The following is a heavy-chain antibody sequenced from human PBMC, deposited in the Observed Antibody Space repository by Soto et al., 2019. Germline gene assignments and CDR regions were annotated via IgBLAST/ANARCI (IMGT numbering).Heavy chain of an antibody. D-gene: IGHD3-16*02. V-gene: IGHV4-31*03. CDR3: ARTRDIWGSYRQYFDY. Sequence: QVQLQESGPGLVKPSQTLSLTCTVSGGSISSGGYYWSWIRQHPGKGLEWIGYIYYSGSTYYNPSLKSRVTISVDTSKNPYALKLSSVTAADTAVYYCARTRDIWGSYRQYFDYWGQGTLVTVSS. CDR2: IYYSGST. CDR1: GGSISSGGYY. J-gene: IGHJ4*02.